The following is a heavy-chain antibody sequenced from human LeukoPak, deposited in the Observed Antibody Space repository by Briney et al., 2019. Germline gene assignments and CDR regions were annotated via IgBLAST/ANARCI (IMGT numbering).Heavy chain of an antibody. CDR2: TYYRSKWYN. V-gene: IGHV6-1*01. J-gene: IGHJ4*02. D-gene: IGHD1-1*01. CDR1: GDSVSSNTAA. Sequence: TSQTLSLTCVISGDSVSSNTAAWNWIRQSPSRGLEWLGRTYYRSKWYNDYAVSVKSRITINPDTSKNQFSLQLDSVTPEDTAVYYCARYQATAVDYWGQGTQVTVSS. CDR3: ARYQATAVDY.